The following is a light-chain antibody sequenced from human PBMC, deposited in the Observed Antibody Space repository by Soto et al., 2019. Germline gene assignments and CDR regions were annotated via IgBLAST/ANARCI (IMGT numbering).Light chain of an antibody. Sequence: DMQMTQSSSTLSASVGDRVTITCRASQSISSWLAWYQQQPGKAPKLLIYDASSLESGVPSRFSGSGSGTEFTLTISSLQPDDFATYYCQQYNSYTLTFGGGTKVDNK. V-gene: IGKV1-5*01. CDR1: QSISSW. CDR2: DAS. CDR3: QQYNSYTLT. J-gene: IGKJ4*01.